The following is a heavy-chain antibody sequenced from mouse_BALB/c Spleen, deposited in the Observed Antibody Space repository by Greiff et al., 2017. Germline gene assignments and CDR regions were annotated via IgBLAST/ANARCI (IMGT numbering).Heavy chain of an antibody. CDR3: ARKAYYRYDESMDY. CDR1: GYTFTDYW. CDR2: IDTSDSYT. J-gene: IGHJ4*01. D-gene: IGHD2-14*01. Sequence: QVQLQQPGAELVMPGASVKMSCKASGYTFTDYWMHWVKQRPGQGLEWIGAIDTSDSYTSYNQKFKGKATLTVDESSSTAYMQLSSLTSEDSAVYYCARKAYYRYDESMDYWGQGTSVTVSS. V-gene: IGHV1-69*01.